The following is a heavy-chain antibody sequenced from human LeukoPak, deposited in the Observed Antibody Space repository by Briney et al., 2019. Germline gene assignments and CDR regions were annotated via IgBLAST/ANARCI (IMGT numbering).Heavy chain of an antibody. J-gene: IGHJ6*02. CDR2: INPNSGGT. D-gene: IGHD6-19*01. CDR1: GYTFTGYY. V-gene: IGHV1-2*06. CDR3: ARDYPSGWFRYGMDV. Sequence: ASVKVSCKASGYTFTGYYMHWVRQAPGQGLEWMGRINPNSGGTNYAQKLQGRVTMTTDTSTSTAYMELRSLRSDDTAVYYCARDYPSGWFRYGMDVWGQGTTVTVSS.